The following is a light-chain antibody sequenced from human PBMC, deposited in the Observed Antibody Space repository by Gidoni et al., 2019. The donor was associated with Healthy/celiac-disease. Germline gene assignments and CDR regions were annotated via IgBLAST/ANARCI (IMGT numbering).Light chain of an antibody. CDR3: QQSYSTPRYS. J-gene: IGKJ2*03. CDR1: QRISSY. V-gene: IGKV1-39*01. Sequence: DIQMTQSPSSLSASVGDRVTITCRASQRISSYLHGYQQKPGKAPKLLIYAASSLQSGVPSRFSGSGSGTDYSPTISSMQAEDFVTYYCQQSYSTPRYSFGRGTKLEIK. CDR2: AAS.